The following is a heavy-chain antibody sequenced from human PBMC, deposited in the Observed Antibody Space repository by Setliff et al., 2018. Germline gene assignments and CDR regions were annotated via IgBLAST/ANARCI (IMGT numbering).Heavy chain of an antibody. D-gene: IGHD6-19*01. CDR2: INPNSGGT. V-gene: IGHV1-2*02. Sequence: ASVKVSCKASGYTFTGHHLHWVRQAPGQGLEWMGWINPNSGGTNYAQKFQGRVTMTRDTSISTAYMELSRPRSDDTAMYYCARDLIAVAATTAFDIWGQGTMVTVSS. CDR3: ARDLIAVAATTAFDI. CDR1: GYTFTGHH. J-gene: IGHJ3*02.